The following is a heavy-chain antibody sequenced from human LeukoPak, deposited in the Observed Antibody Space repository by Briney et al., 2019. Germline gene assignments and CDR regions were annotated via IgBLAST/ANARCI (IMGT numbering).Heavy chain of an antibody. J-gene: IGHJ4*02. CDR1: GYTFTGYY. Sequence: GASVKVSCKASGYTFTGYYMRWVRQAPGQGLEWMGWINPNSGGTNYAQKFQGRVTMTRDTSISTAYMELSRLRSDDTAVYYCARDLVYYYDSSGYSDYWGQGTLVTVSS. D-gene: IGHD3-22*01. CDR2: INPNSGGT. V-gene: IGHV1-2*02. CDR3: ARDLVYYYDSSGYSDY.